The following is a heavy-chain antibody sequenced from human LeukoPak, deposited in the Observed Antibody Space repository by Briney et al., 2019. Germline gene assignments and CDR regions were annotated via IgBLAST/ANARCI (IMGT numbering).Heavy chain of an antibody. D-gene: IGHD5-12*01. Sequence: SETLSLTCTLACRSISSSRYESGWIRQPPGKGLEWIGSIYYSGSTYYNPSLKSRVTISVDTSKNQFSLKLSSGADEATAVYYCARSPNSGYSPFDYWGQGTLVTVSS. V-gene: IGHV4-39*01. CDR1: CRSISSSRYE. CDR3: ARSPNSGYSPFDY. J-gene: IGHJ4*02. CDR2: IYYSGST.